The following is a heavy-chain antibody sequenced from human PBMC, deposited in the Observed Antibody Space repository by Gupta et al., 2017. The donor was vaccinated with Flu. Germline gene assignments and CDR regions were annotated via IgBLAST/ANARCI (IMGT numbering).Heavy chain of an antibody. CDR1: GASISRYY. CDR2: NYSRGAS. Sequence: QVHLQESGPGLVKPSETLSLSCTVSGASISRYYWSWIRQSPTKGLEWIGYNYSRGASNYNPSLKSRVTMSVDTSKNQFSLKLSSVTAADTALYYCARHSAGDYGDSLHFDFWGQGTLVTVSS. D-gene: IGHD4-17*01. V-gene: IGHV4-59*08. J-gene: IGHJ4*02. CDR3: ARHSAGDYGDSLHFDF.